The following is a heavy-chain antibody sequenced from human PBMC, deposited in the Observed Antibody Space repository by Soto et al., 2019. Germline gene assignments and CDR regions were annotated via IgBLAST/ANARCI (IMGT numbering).Heavy chain of an antibody. CDR3: VRDGTKTLRDWFDP. CDR1: GASISGFY. J-gene: IGHJ5*02. Sequence: TLSLTCTVSGASISGFYWSWIRRSAGKGLEWIGRIYATGTTDYNPSLKSRVMMSVDTSKKQFSLKLRSVTAADTAVYYCVRDGTKTLRDWFDPWGQGISVTVS. V-gene: IGHV4-4*07. CDR2: IYATGTT. D-gene: IGHD1-1*01.